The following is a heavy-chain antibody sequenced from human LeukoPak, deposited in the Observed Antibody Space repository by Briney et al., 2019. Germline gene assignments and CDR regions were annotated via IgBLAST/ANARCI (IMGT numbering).Heavy chain of an antibody. CDR2: ISGSGAKT. CDR3: AKVKNREEVGAYFDY. V-gene: IGHV3-23*01. D-gene: IGHD1-26*01. J-gene: IGHJ4*02. CDR1: GFTFSNYA. Sequence: PGGSLRLSCAASGFTFSNYAMSWVRQAPGKGLEWVSAISGSGAKTYYADSVKGRFTISRDNSKNTLYLQMNSLRAEDTAVYYCAKVKNREEVGAYFDYWGQGTLVTVSS.